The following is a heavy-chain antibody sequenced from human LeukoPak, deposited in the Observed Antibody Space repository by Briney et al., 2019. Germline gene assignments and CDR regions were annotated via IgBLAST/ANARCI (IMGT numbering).Heavy chain of an antibody. Sequence: GGSLRLSCAASRFTFSSYSMHWVRQAPGKGLEWVAVISYDGSNKYYADSVKGRFTISRDNSKNTLYLQMNSLRAEDTAVYYCAKSDPNDAFDIWGQGTMVTVSS. CDR1: RFTFSSYS. CDR2: ISYDGSNK. J-gene: IGHJ3*02. V-gene: IGHV3-30*18. CDR3: AKSDPNDAFDI.